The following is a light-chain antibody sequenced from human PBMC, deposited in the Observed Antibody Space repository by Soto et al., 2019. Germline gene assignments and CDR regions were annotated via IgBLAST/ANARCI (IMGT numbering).Light chain of an antibody. CDR1: NSNIGNNH. CDR2: YNN. V-gene: IGLV1-51*01. Sequence: QSVLTQPPSVSAAPGQKVTISCSGSNSNIGNNHVSWYQQVPGTAPKLLIYYNNKRPSGIPDRISGSKSGTSATLGITGLLTGDEGVYYCGTWDTGLTAVFGGGTKLTVL. J-gene: IGLJ2*01. CDR3: GTWDTGLTAV.